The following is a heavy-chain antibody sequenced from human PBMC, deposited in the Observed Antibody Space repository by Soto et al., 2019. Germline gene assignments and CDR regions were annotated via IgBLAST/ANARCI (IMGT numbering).Heavy chain of an antibody. Sequence: HPGGSLRLSCAASEFTFSSYAMGWVRQAPGKGLEWVSTLGGSGGSTHYADSVKGRFTISRDDSKNTLYLQMNSLRAEDTAVYYCVREVYCTSGSCDLFDYWGQGTLVTVSS. J-gene: IGHJ4*02. CDR2: LGGSGGST. CDR1: EFTFSSYA. V-gene: IGHV3-23*01. CDR3: VREVYCTSGSCDLFDY. D-gene: IGHD2-15*01.